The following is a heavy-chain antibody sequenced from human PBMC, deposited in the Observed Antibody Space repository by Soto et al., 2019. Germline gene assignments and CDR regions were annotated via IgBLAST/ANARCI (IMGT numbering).Heavy chain of an antibody. Sequence: PSETLSLTCTVSGDSISSGDYYWTWIRQSPGKGLEWIGYIYYSGGTYYNPSLESRLTMSLDRSKNQFSLKLSSVTAADTAVYYCAKFAPAGVFRPYYDILPGLDYWGQGTLVTVSS. V-gene: IGHV4-30-4*01. CDR3: AKFAPAGVFRPYYDILPGLDY. J-gene: IGHJ4*02. CDR2: IYYSGGT. D-gene: IGHD3-9*01. CDR1: GDSISSGDYY.